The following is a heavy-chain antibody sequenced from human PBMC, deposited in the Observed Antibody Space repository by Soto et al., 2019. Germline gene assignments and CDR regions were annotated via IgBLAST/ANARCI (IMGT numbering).Heavy chain of an antibody. CDR3: VRDGSGVTIVSYNWFDS. J-gene: IGHJ5*01. V-gene: IGHV3-74*01. CDR2: INSDGSST. CDR1: GFTFTNYW. D-gene: IGHD3-16*02. Sequence: PGGSLRLSCAASGFTFTNYWMHWVRQAPGKGLVWVSRINSDGSSTSYADYVRGRFTISRDNAKNTLYLQMNSLRAEDTAVYYCVRDGSGVTIVSYNWFDSWGQGTLVTVSS.